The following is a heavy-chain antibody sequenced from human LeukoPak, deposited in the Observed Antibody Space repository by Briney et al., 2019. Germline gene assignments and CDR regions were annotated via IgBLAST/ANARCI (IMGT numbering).Heavy chain of an antibody. D-gene: IGHD3-16*01. CDR2: ISGSGGST. Sequence: DPGGSLRLSCAASRFTFSNDAMSWVRRAPGKGLEWVSAISGSGGSTFYADSVKGRFTISRDNSKNTLYLQMNSLRADDTAVYYCAKVGGGFNPTLYFDFWGQGTLVTVSS. CDR3: AKVGGGFNPTLYFDF. CDR1: RFTFSNDA. J-gene: IGHJ4*02. V-gene: IGHV3-23*01.